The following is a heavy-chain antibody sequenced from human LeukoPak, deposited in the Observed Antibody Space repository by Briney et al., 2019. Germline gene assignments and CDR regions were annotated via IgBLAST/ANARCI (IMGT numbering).Heavy chain of an antibody. D-gene: IGHD3/OR15-3a*01. V-gene: IGHV3-13*04. Sequence: PGGSLRLSCAASGFTFSSCDMHWVRQATGKGLEWVSAIGTAGDTYYPGSVKGRFTISRDNAKNTLYLQMNSLRAEDTAVYYCANDAFGASGLPDYWGQGTLVTVSS. J-gene: IGHJ4*02. CDR2: IGTAGDT. CDR3: ANDAFGASGLPDY. CDR1: GFTFSSCD.